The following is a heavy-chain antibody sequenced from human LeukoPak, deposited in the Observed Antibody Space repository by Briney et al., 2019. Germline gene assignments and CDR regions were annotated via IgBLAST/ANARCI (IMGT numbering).Heavy chain of an antibody. V-gene: IGHV3-21*01. CDR1: GFTFSSYS. J-gene: IGHJ6*02. CDR3: ARDCSSTSCYTFFSYYYGMDV. D-gene: IGHD2-2*02. Sequence: GGSLRLSCAASGFTFSSYSMNWVRQAPGKGLEWVSSISSSSSSYIYYADSVKGRFTISRDNAKNSLYLQMNSLRAEDTAVYYCARDCSSTSCYTFFSYYYGMDVWGQGTTVTVSS. CDR2: ISSSSSSYI.